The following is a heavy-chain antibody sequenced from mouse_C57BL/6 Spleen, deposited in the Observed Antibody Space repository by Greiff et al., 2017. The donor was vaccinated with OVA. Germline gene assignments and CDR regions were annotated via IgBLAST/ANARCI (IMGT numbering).Heavy chain of an antibody. V-gene: IGHV5-6*02. CDR3: ARHGPYYGSSYVREAWFAY. CDR2: ISSGGSYT. CDR1: GFTFSSYG. J-gene: IGHJ3*01. D-gene: IGHD1-1*01. Sequence: DVKLVESGGDLVKPGGSLKLSCAASGFTFSSYGMSWVRQTPDKRLEWVATISSGGSYTYYPDSVKGRFTISRDNAKNTLYLQMSSLKSEDTAMYYCARHGPYYGSSYVREAWFAYWGQGTLVTVSA.